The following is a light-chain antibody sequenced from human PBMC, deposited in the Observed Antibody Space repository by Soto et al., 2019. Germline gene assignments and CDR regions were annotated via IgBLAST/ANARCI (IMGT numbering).Light chain of an antibody. CDR3: QYSYTVPIA. CDR2: AAS. CDR1: QDIIRH. Sequence: IDMTQAAYGLCVSVGGGGIITYRASQDIIRHLNWYQHKPGRAPRLLIYAASTLQSGVPSRFTGSGSGTEFTLTISGLQPEDFATYCFQYSYTVPIAFGQGTRLEIK. V-gene: IGKV1-39*01. J-gene: IGKJ5*01.